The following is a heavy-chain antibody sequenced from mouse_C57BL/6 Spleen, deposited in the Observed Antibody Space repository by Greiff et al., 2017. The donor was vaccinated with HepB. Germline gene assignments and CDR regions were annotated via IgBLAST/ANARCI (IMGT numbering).Heavy chain of an antibody. Sequence: EVMLVESGEGLVKPGGSLKLSCAASGFTFSSYAMSWVRQTPEKRLEWVAYISSGGDYIYYADTVKGRFTISRDNARNTLYLQMSSLKSEDTAMYYCTRKDDGFSYYYAMDYWGQGTSVTVSS. V-gene: IGHV5-9-1*02. CDR2: ISSGGDYI. D-gene: IGHD2-3*01. J-gene: IGHJ4*01. CDR3: TRKDDGFSYYYAMDY. CDR1: GFTFSSYA.